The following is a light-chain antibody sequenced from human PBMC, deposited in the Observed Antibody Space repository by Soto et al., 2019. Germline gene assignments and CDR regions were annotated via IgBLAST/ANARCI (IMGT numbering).Light chain of an antibody. V-gene: IGKV3-11*01. CDR2: DAS. CDR3: QQRSGWPPT. CDR1: QSVSSF. Sequence: EIVLTQSPATLFLSPGERATLSCRASQSVSSFLAWYQQKPGQAPRLLIYDASNRATDIPARFSGSGSGTDFTLTISSLEPEDSAIYFCQQRSGWPPTFGGGTKVDIK. J-gene: IGKJ4*01.